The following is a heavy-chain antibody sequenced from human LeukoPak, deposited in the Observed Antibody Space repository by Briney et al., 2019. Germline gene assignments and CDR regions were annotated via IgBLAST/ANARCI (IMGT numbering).Heavy chain of an antibody. J-gene: IGHJ4*02. CDR1: GFTFSSYS. CDR3: ARGLRYFDWLFATFDY. V-gene: IGHV3-21*01. CDR2: ISSSSYI. D-gene: IGHD3-9*01. Sequence: GGSLRLSCAASGFTFSSYSMNWVRQAPGKGLEWVSSISSSSYIYYADLVKGRFTISRDNAKNSLYLQMNSLRAEDTAVYYCARGLRYFDWLFATFDYWGQGTLVTVSS.